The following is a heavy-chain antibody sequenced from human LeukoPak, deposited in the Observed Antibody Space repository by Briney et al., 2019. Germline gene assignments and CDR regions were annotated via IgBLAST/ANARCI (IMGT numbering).Heavy chain of an antibody. Sequence: GGSLRLPCAASGFIFSSYAMSWVRQAPGKGLEWVSTISGSGGSTYYADSVKGRFTISRDNSKNMLYLQLNSLRADDTAMYYCARNLGPFDVRGHGTMVTVSS. D-gene: IGHD3-16*01. J-gene: IGHJ3*01. CDR3: ARNLGPFDV. CDR1: GFIFSSYA. CDR2: ISGSGGST. V-gene: IGHV3-23*01.